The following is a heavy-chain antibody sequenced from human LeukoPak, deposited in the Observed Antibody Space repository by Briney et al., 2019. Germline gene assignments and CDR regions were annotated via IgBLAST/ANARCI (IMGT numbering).Heavy chain of an antibody. D-gene: IGHD2-2*02. CDR2: IKQDGSKK. CDR3: ARDRGSVYRSDYCDY. Sequence: GGSLRLSCAASGFTFSSYWMSWVRQAPGKGLEWVANIKQDGSKKYYVDSVKGRFTISRDNAKNSLYLQMNSLRAEDTAVYCCARDRGSVYRSDYCDYGGQGTLVTVSS. V-gene: IGHV3-7*01. J-gene: IGHJ4*02. CDR1: GFTFSSYW.